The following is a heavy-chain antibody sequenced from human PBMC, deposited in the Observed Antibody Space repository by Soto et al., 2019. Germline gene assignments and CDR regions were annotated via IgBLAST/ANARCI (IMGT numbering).Heavy chain of an antibody. CDR3: ARRDTVSFPIDY. D-gene: IGHD4-17*01. J-gene: IGHJ4*02. V-gene: IGHV4-39*01. CDR2: IYYSGST. Sequence: QLQLQESGPGLVKPSETLSLTCTVSGGSISSSSYYWGWIRQPPGKGLEWIGSIYYSGSTYYNPSLKSRVTISVDTSKNQFSLKLSSVTAADTAVYYCARRDTVSFPIDYWGLGTLVTVSS. CDR1: GGSISSSSYY.